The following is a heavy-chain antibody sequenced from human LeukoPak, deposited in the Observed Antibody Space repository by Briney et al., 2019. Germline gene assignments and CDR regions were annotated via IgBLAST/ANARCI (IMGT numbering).Heavy chain of an antibody. J-gene: IGHJ5*02. Sequence: ASVKVSCKASGYTFTSYYMHWVRQAPGQGLEWMGIINPSGGSTSYAQKFQGRVTMTTDTSTSTAYMELRSLRSDDTAVYYCSLELGRFDPWGQGTLVTVSS. D-gene: IGHD1-7*01. CDR2: INPSGGST. CDR3: SLELGRFDP. CDR1: GYTFTSYY. V-gene: IGHV1-46*01.